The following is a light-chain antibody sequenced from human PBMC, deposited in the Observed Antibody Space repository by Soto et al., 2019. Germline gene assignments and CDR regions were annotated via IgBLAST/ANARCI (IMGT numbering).Light chain of an antibody. CDR1: QSISSY. CDR3: QQSYSTPPWT. J-gene: IGKJ1*01. Sequence: DIQMTQSPSSLSASVGDRVTIACLASQSISSYLNWYQQSPGKAPKLLIYAASSLQSGVPSRFSGSGSGTDFTLTISSLQPEDFATYYCQQSYSTPPWTFGQGTKVEIK. CDR2: AAS. V-gene: IGKV1-39*01.